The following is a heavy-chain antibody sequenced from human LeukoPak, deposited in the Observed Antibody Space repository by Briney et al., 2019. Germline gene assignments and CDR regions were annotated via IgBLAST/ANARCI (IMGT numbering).Heavy chain of an antibody. CDR2: ISSSGST. CDR3: ARGPYSYDSSGAFDI. J-gene: IGHJ3*02. Sequence: SETLSLTCTVSGGSISNSYWSWIRQPAGKGLEWIGRISSSGSTNYNPSLKSRVTISVDTPKNQFSLKLSSVTAADTAVYFCARGPYSYDSSGAFDIWGQGTMVTVSS. CDR1: GGSISNSY. D-gene: IGHD3-22*01. V-gene: IGHV4-4*07.